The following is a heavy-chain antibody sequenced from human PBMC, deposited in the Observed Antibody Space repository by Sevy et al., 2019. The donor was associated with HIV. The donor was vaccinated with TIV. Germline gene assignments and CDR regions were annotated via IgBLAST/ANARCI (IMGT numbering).Heavy chain of an antibody. CDR1: GFTFSEFG. D-gene: IGHD3-10*01. J-gene: IGHJ5*02. CDR3: ARDRGEILRSAFKS. CDR2: ISHDGRNNK. Sequence: GGSLRLSCAASGFTFSEFGMHWVRQAPGKGLEWVAVISHDGRNNKYNADSVKGRFTISRDNSENTLYLQMNSLRADDTAIYYCARDRGEILRSAFKSWGQGTLVTVSS. V-gene: IGHV3-30*04.